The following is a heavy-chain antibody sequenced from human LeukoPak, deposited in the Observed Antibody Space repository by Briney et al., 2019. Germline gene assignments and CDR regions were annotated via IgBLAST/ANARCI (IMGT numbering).Heavy chain of an antibody. CDR2: ISYDGSNK. V-gene: IGHV3-30*18. CDR1: GFTFSSYG. Sequence: PGRSLRLSCAASGFTFSSYGMHWVRQAPGKGLEWVAVISYDGSNKYYADSVKGRFTISRDNSKSTLYLQMNSLRVADTAVYYCAKGRGPDVDTAMVRIDYWGQGTLVTVSS. J-gene: IGHJ4*02. CDR3: AKGRGPDVDTAMVRIDY. D-gene: IGHD5-18*01.